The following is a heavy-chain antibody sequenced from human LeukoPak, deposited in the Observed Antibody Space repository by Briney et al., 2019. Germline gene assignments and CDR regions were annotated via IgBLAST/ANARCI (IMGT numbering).Heavy chain of an antibody. Sequence: PGGSLRLSCAASGFTFNSYEMNWVRQAPGKGLEWVSYISSSGSTIYYADSVKGRFTISRDNAKNSLYLQMNSLRAEDTAVYYCASAGHGFWSGYFDYWGQGTLVTVSS. CDR3: ASAGHGFWSGYFDY. CDR1: GFTFNSYE. V-gene: IGHV3-48*03. CDR2: ISSSGSTI. D-gene: IGHD3-3*01. J-gene: IGHJ4*02.